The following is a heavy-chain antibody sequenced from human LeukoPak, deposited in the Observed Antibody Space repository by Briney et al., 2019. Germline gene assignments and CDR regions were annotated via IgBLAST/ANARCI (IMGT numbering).Heavy chain of an antibody. CDR2: INPSGGST. Sequence: GASVKVSCKASGYTFTSYYRHWLRQAPGQGLEWMGIINPSGGSTSYAQKFQGRVTMTRDTSTSTVYMELSSLRSEDTAVYYCARAYDYYGSRSYYNPFDSWGQGTPVTVSS. D-gene: IGHD3-10*01. J-gene: IGHJ4*02. CDR1: GYTFTSYY. CDR3: ARAYDYYGSRSYYNPFDS. V-gene: IGHV1-46*01.